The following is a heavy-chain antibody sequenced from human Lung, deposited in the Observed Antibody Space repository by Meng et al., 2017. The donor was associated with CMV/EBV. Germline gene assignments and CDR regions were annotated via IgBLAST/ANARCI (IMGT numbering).Heavy chain of an antibody. CDR3: ARTRIEVEPDGRKIKYYNYGMDV. CDR1: GYTXTTYH. J-gene: IGHJ6*02. D-gene: IGHD2-2*01. Sequence: ASXXVSXKASGYTXTTYHINCVRQATGQGLERMGWMNPNSGNTGYAQKFQGRVTLTRVTSISTAYMELSSLTSDDTAVYYCARTRIEVEPDGRKIKYYNYGMDVXGQGXTVTVSS. V-gene: IGHV1-8*01. CDR2: MNPNSGNT.